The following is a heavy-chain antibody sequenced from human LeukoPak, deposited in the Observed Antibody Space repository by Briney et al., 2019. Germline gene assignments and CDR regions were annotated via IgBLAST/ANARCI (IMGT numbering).Heavy chain of an antibody. CDR2: ISSTSSTI. D-gene: IGHD5-24*01. CDR1: GFTFSAYN. V-gene: IGHV3-48*01. Sequence: GRSLRLSCAASGFTFSAYNMNWVRQAPGKGLEWVSYISSTSSTIYYADSVKGRFSISRDNANNSLYLQVNSLTAEDTAVYYCASGMATLVYWGQGTLVTVFS. J-gene: IGHJ4*02. CDR3: ASGMATLVY.